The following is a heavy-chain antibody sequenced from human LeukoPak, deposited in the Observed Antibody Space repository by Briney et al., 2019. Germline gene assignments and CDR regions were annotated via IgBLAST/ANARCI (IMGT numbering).Heavy chain of an antibody. CDR1: GFTFSAYS. J-gene: IGHJ3*02. V-gene: IGHV3-48*04. CDR2: ISSSGSTI. D-gene: IGHD3-22*01. CDR3: ARDPYDSTREAFDI. Sequence: GGSLRLSCAASGFTFSAYSMNWVRQAPGKGLEWVSYISSSGSTIYYADSVKGRFTISRDNAKNSLYLQMNSLRAEDTAVYYCARDPYDSTREAFDIWGQGTMVTVSS.